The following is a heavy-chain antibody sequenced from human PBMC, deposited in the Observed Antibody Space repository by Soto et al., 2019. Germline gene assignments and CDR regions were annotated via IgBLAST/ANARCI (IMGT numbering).Heavy chain of an antibody. J-gene: IGHJ4*02. V-gene: IGHV3-74*01. CDR2: INGDGSNT. CDR1: GFTFSSYW. D-gene: IGHD2-15*01. CDR3: ARVCTGGSCYQFDS. Sequence: EVHLVESGGGLVQPGGSLSLSCAASGFTFSSYWMLWVRQAPGKGLVWVSRINGDGSNTNYADSVKGRFTISRDNAKNTLYLQMNSLRADDTAVYYCARVCTGGSCYQFDSWGQGTLVTVSS.